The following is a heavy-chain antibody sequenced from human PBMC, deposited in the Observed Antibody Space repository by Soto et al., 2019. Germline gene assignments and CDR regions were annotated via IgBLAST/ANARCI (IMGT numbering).Heavy chain of an antibody. D-gene: IGHD6-13*01. Sequence: QVQLVQSGAEVKKPGASVKVSCKASGYTFTSYDVNWVRQATGQGLEWMGWMNPNSGNTVYAQKSQGRVTMTRNTSISTAYMELSSLRSEDTAVYYCARERSGYSSSWYGVNNWFDPWGQGTLVTVSS. V-gene: IGHV1-8*01. CDR3: ARERSGYSSSWYGVNNWFDP. J-gene: IGHJ5*02. CDR2: MNPNSGNT. CDR1: GYTFTSYD.